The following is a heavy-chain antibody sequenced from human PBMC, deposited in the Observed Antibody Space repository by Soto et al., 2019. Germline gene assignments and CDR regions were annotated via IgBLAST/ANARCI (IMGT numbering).Heavy chain of an antibody. V-gene: IGHV3-23*01. D-gene: IGHD3-22*01. J-gene: IGHJ4*02. CDR1: GFTFRNKD. CDR2: ISGRGGVT. CDR3: AKDRQFRSYYESAGHYND. Sequence: EVQLLESGGGLVRRGGPLRFTWVGSGFTFRNKDLGWFPQPPGRGLDWVSGISGRGGVTYYADSVKGRFTISRDNSKNTLYLQMNNLRANDTAVYYCAKDRQFRSYYESAGHYNDWGQGTLVTVSS.